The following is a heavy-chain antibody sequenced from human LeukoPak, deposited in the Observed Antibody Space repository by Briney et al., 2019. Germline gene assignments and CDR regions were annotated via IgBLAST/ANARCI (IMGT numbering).Heavy chain of an antibody. D-gene: IGHD6-19*01. CDR1: GGSISSYY. J-gene: IGHJ4*02. Sequence: SETLSLTCTVSGGSISSYYWSWIRQPAGKRLEWIGRIYTSGSTNYNPSLKSRVTMSVDTSKNQFSLKLSSVTAADTAVYYCAREPYYTRGWSSGLFDYWGQGTLVTVSS. CDR3: AREPYYTRGWSSGLFDY. CDR2: IYTSGST. V-gene: IGHV4-4*07.